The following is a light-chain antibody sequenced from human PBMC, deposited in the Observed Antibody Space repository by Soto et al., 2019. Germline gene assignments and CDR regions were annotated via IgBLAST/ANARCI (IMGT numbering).Light chain of an antibody. Sequence: EIVLTQSPGSLSLSPGERATLSCRASQSVNFYLAWYQQKPGQAPRLLISEASSRATDVPDRFSGSGSGTDFSLTISRLEPEDLAVYYCQQYGDSHVTFGQGTKVEIK. V-gene: IGKV3-20*01. CDR3: QQYGDSHVT. CDR2: EAS. J-gene: IGKJ1*01. CDR1: QSVNFY.